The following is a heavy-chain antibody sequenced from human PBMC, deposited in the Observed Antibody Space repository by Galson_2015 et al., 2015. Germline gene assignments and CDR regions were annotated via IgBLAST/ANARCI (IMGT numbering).Heavy chain of an antibody. D-gene: IGHD6-13*01. CDR3: ARQRYSSSWPYYFDS. Sequence: LSLTCTVSGGSISSATYYWGWIRQPPGKGLEWIGGIYYSGTTDYNPSLKSRVTISVDTSKKQFSLKLTSVTATDTAMYYCARQRYSSSWPYYFDSWGQGTLVTVSS. CDR1: GGSISSATYY. J-gene: IGHJ4*02. CDR2: IYYSGTT. V-gene: IGHV4-39*01.